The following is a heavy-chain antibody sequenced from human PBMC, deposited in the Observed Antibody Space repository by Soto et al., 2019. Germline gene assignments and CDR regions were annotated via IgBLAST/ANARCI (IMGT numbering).Heavy chain of an antibody. Sequence: QVQLVQSGAEVKKPGASVKVSCKASGYTFTNYGISWVRQAPGQGLEWMGWINPYNGNTNYAQELQGRVTMTTDTTTSTAYMELRSLRSDGTAVYYCASRLEAAELVWGQGTLVTVSS. CDR2: INPYNGNT. J-gene: IGHJ4*02. CDR3: ASRLEAAELV. CDR1: GYTFTNYG. V-gene: IGHV1-18*01. D-gene: IGHD3-10*01.